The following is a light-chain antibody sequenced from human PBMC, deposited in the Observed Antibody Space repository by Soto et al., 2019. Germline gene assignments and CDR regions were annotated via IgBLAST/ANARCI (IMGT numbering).Light chain of an antibody. CDR1: QGIKSD. J-gene: IGKJ1*01. V-gene: IGKV1-6*02. CDR3: LQDYDYPRT. CDR2: AAS. Sequence: AIQMTQFPSSLSASVGDRVTITCRARQGIKSDLAWYQQKPGKAPKLLIYAASSLQSGVPSRFSGSGSGTDFTLTITSLQPEDFATYYCLQDYDYPRTFGQGTNVEI.